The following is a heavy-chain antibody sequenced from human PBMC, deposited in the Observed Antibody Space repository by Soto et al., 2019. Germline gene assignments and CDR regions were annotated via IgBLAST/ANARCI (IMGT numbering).Heavy chain of an antibody. V-gene: IGHV4-39*01. CDR3: ARRGGSSSWYGQVAGFDP. CDR2: IYYSGST. CDR1: GGSISSSSYY. D-gene: IGHD6-13*01. J-gene: IGHJ5*02. Sequence: QLQLQESGPGLVKPSETLSLTCTVSGGSISSSSYYWGWIRQPPGKGLEWIGSIYYSGSTYYNPSLKSRVTISVDTSKNQFSLKLSSVTAADTAVYYCARRGGSSSWYGQVAGFDPWGQGTLVTVSS.